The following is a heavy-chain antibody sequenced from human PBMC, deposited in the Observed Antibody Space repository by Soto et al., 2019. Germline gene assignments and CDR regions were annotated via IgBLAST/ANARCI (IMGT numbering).Heavy chain of an antibody. J-gene: IGHJ6*02. D-gene: IGHD3-3*01. CDR3: ARDTPLRFLEWTTPHYYGMDV. Sequence: SETLSLTCTVSGGSISIYYWSWIRHPAGKGLEWIGRIYTSGSTNYNPSLKSRVTMSVDTSKNQFSLKLSSVTAADTAVYYCARDTPLRFLEWTTPHYYGMDVWGQGTTVTVSS. CDR2: IYTSGST. V-gene: IGHV4-4*07. CDR1: GGSISIYY.